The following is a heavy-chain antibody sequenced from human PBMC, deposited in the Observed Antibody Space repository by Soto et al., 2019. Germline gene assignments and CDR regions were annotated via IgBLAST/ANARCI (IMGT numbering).Heavy chain of an antibody. D-gene: IGHD2-15*01. CDR1: GGSISSISSY. CDR2: IYYSGGT. CDR3: ARQVGGSRFYFDS. J-gene: IGHJ4*02. V-gene: IGHV4-39*01. Sequence: QLQLQESGPGLVKPSETLSLTCTVSGGSISSISSYWGWIRQRPGKGLEWIGSIYYSGGTYYNPSLKSRVTISVDTSKNQFSLKVNSVTAADTAVYFCARQVGGSRFYFDSWGQGTLVTVSS.